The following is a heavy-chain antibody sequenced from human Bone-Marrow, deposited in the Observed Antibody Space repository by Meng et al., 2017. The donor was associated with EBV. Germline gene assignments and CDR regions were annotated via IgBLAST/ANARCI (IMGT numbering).Heavy chain of an antibody. CDR2: TNENGAIT. CDR1: GFSFRSYW. J-gene: IGHJ4*02. D-gene: IGHD1-14*01. CDR3: SRDLAGSDDY. Sequence: EVQLVESXXGXFXXGGXLRLSCAASGFSFRSYWMRWVRQVPGKGLVWVARTNENGAITNYADSVKGRFTISRDNAKNTLYLQMNSLRAEDTAVYYCSRDLAGSDDYWGQGTLVTVSS. V-gene: IGHV3-74*01.